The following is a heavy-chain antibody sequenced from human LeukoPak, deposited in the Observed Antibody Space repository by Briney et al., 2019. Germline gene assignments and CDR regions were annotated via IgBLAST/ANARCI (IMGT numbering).Heavy chain of an antibody. J-gene: IGHJ3*02. V-gene: IGHV3-23*01. Sequence: GGSLRLSCAASGFTFSSYAMSWVRQAPGKGLEWVSAISGSGGSTYYADSVKGRFTISRDNSKNTLYLQMNSLGAEDTAVYYCAKDTGYSSKRGAFDIWGQGTMVTVSS. CDR1: GFTFSSYA. CDR3: AKDTGYSSKRGAFDI. D-gene: IGHD6-13*01. CDR2: ISGSGGST.